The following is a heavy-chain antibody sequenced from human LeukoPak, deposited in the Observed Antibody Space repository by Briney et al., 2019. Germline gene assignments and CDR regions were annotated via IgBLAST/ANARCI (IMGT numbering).Heavy chain of an antibody. J-gene: IGHJ6*03. Sequence: SETLSLTCTVSGGSISSYYWSWIRQPPGKGLEWIGYIYYSGSTNYNPSLKSRVTISVDTSKNQFSLKLSSVTAADTAVYHCARVRRWLQHYYYMDVWGKGTTVTVSS. CDR2: IYYSGST. D-gene: IGHD5-24*01. V-gene: IGHV4-59*01. CDR1: GGSISSYY. CDR3: ARVRRWLQHYYYMDV.